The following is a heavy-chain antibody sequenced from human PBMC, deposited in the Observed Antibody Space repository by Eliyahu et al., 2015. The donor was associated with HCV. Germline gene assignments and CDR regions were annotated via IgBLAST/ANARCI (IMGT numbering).Heavy chain of an antibody. CDR2: IYYTGST. V-gene: IGHV4-59*01. CDR1: GGSISTYY. J-gene: IGHJ4*02. CDR3: ARGGTQRLFSH. D-gene: IGHD6-25*01. Sequence: LVKPSETLSLTCXVSGGSISTYYWSWIRQPPGKGLEWIGYIYYTGSTNYNPSLXSRVTISVDTSRNQFSLKLTSVTAADTAMYYCARGGTQRLFSHWGQGTLVTVSS.